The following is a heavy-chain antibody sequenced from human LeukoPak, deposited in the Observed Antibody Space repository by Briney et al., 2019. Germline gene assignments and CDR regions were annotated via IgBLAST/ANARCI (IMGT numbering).Heavy chain of an antibody. J-gene: IGHJ4*02. D-gene: IGHD4-17*01. CDR2: ISSSSSYI. CDR1: GFTFSSYS. V-gene: IGHV3-21*01. CDR3: ARTKTTVTTFDY. Sequence: GGSLRLSCAASGFTFSSYSMNWVRQAPGKGLEWVSSISSSSSYIYYADSVKGRFTISRDNAKNSLYLQMNSLRAEDTAVYYCARTKTTVTTFDYWGQGTLVTVSS.